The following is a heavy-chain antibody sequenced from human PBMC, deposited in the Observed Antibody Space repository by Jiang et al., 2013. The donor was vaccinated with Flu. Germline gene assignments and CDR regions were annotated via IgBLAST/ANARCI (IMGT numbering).Heavy chain of an antibody. D-gene: IGHD5-18*01. J-gene: IGHJ4*02. CDR2: IIPIFGTA. Sequence: GAEVKKPGSSVKVSCKASGGTFSSYAISWVRQAPGQGLEWMGGIIPIFGTANYAQKFQGRVTITADESTSTAYMELSSLRSEDTAVYYCASGARSLYSYGPGYFDYWGQGTLVTVSS. CDR1: GGTFSSYA. V-gene: IGHV1-69*01. CDR3: ASGARSLYSYGPGYFDY.